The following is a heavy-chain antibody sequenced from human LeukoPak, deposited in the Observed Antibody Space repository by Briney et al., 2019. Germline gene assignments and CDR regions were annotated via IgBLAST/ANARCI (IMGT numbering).Heavy chain of an antibody. V-gene: IGHV1-69*05. D-gene: IGHD6-6*01. CDR2: IIPIFGTA. J-gene: IGHJ6*03. CDR3: ATFPTIAARPHYYYMDV. Sequence: SVKGSCKASGGTFSSYAISWVRQAPGQGLEWMGGIIPIFGTANYAQKFQGRVTITTDESTSTAYMELSSLRSEDTAVYYCATFPTIAARPHYYYMDVWGKGTTVTVSS. CDR1: GGTFSSYA.